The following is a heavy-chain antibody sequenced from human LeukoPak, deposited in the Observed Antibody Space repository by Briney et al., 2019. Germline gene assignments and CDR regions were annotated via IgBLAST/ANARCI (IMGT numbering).Heavy chain of an antibody. V-gene: IGHV3-7*01. J-gene: IGHJ4*02. CDR2: INEIGSQK. Sequence: GGSLRLSCAASGFTFSGSWMIWVRQAPGKGLEWVGNINEIGSQKNYVDSVKGRFTISRDNANNLLYLQINSLRVEDTAVYYCGRDRAYNTFDYWGQGILVTVSS. CDR1: GFTFSGSW. CDR3: GRDRAYNTFDY. D-gene: IGHD1-1*01.